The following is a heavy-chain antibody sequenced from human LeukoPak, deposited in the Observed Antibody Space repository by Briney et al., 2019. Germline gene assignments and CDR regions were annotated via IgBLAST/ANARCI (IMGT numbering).Heavy chain of an antibody. CDR2: IIPILGIA. J-gene: IGHJ4*02. CDR3: ARDSGGDYYLDY. Sequence: SVKVSCRASGGTFSSYAISWVRQAPGQGLEWMGRIIPILGIANYAQKFQGRVTITADKSTSTAYMELSSLRSEDTAVYYCARDSGGDYYLDYWGQGTLVTVSS. V-gene: IGHV1-69*04. D-gene: IGHD3-16*01. CDR1: GGTFSSYA.